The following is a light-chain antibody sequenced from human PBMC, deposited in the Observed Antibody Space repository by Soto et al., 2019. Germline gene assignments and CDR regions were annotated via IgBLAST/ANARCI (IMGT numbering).Light chain of an antibody. CDR1: QNVNNW. Sequence: DIQMTQFPSALSASVGDRVTITCRASQNVNNWLAWYQHKPGKAPQLLIYDASVLESGVPSRFSGSGSGTEFTLAINGLQSDDFATYYCRQYNTYWTFGPGTKVEVE. CDR3: RQYNTYWT. CDR2: DAS. V-gene: IGKV1-5*01. J-gene: IGKJ1*01.